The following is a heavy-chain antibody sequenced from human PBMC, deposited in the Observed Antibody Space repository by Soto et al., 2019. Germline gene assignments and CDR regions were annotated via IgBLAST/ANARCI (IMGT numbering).Heavy chain of an antibody. J-gene: IGHJ5*02. CDR2: IYHSGST. D-gene: IGHD1-7*01. Sequence: PSETLSLTCTVSGGSISSGAYSWSWIRQPPGKGLEWIGYIYHSGSTYYIPSLRSRVTISMDRTKNQFSLHLNSVTAGDTAVYYCAGYNWNYYFDPWGQGTLVTVSS. CDR3: AGYNWNYYFDP. CDR1: GGSISSGAYS. V-gene: IGHV4-30-2*01.